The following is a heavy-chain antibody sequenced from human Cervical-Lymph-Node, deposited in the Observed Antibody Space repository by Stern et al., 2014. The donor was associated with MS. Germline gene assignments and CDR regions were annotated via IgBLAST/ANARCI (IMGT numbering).Heavy chain of an antibody. CDR1: GYTLTELS. CDR2: FAPEDGET. CDR3: ATDPAPKPAYFQH. J-gene: IGHJ1*01. V-gene: IGHV1-24*01. Sequence: QVQLVQPGAEVKKPGASVKVSCKVSGYTLTELSMHWVRQAPGKGLAWLGGFAPEDGETIYAQKFQGRVTMTEETSTDTAYMELSSLRSEDTAVYYCATDPAPKPAYFQHWGQGTLVTVSS.